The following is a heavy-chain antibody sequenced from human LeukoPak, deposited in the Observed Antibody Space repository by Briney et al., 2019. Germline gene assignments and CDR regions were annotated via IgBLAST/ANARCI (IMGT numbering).Heavy chain of an antibody. CDR3: ATHELKDGFDI. J-gene: IGHJ3*02. V-gene: IGHV3-64*01. Sequence: GGSLRLSCAASGFTFNSYAMHWVRQAPGKGLEYVAAISTYGSNTYYASSVKGRFIISRDNSKNTLYLQMGSLRAEDMAVYYCATHELKDGFDIWGQGTMVTVSS. CDR2: ISTYGSNT. CDR1: GFTFNSYA. D-gene: IGHD3-10*01.